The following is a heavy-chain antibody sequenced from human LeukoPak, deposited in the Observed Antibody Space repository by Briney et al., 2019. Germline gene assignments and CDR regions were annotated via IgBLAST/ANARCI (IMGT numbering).Heavy chain of an antibody. Sequence: SETLSLTCTVSGGSISSYYWSWIRQPPGKGLEWIGYIHYSGSTNYNPSLKSRVTISVDTSKNQFSLKLSSVTAADTAVYYCARIKRYSGSYSWFDPWGQGTLVTVSS. J-gene: IGHJ5*02. CDR3: ARIKRYSGSYSWFDP. CDR1: GGSISSYY. D-gene: IGHD1-26*01. V-gene: IGHV4-59*01. CDR2: IHYSGST.